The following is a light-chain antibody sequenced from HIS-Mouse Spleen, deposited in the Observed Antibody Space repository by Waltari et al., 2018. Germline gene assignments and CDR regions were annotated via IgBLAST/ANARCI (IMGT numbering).Light chain of an antibody. V-gene: IGKV3-20*01. Sequence: EIVLTQSPGTLSLSPGERATLPCRASQSVSSSHLAWYQQKPGQAPWLLIYGSSSRATGIPDRFSGSGSGTDFTLTISRLEPEDFAVYYCQQYGSSPLYTFGQGTKLEI. CDR2: GSS. CDR1: QSVSSSH. CDR3: QQYGSSPLYT. J-gene: IGKJ2*01.